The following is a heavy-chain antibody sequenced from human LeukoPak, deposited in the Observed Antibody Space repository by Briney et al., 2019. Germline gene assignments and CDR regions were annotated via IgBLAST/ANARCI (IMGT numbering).Heavy chain of an antibody. Sequence: ASVKVSCKASGYTFTGYYMHWVRQAPGQGLEWMGWINPNSGGTNYAQKFQGRVTMTRDTSISTAYMELSRLRSDDTAVYYCARDGTIQWLVLFYYFDYWGQGTLVTVSS. J-gene: IGHJ4*02. CDR1: GYTFTGYY. CDR3: ARDGTIQWLVLFYYFDY. CDR2: INPNSGGT. D-gene: IGHD6-19*01. V-gene: IGHV1-2*02.